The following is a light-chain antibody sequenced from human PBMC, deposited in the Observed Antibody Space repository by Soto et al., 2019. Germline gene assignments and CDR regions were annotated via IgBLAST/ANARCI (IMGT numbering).Light chain of an antibody. CDR1: QTISTY. Sequence: DIQMTQSPSALSASVGDTVTITCRASQTISTYLNWYQQKPGKDPDLLIYSASTFHGEVPSRFRGSGYETDFTLTIKALQSEDFATYFCQQRSRHPTTFGRGTKVDIK. CDR2: SAS. J-gene: IGKJ3*01. CDR3: QQRSRHPTT. V-gene: IGKV1-39*01.